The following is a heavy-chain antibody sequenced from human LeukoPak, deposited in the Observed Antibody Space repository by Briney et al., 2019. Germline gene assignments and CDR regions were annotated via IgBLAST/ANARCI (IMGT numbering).Heavy chain of an antibody. CDR3: ALHSGYCSGGSCSY. J-gene: IGHJ4*02. CDR2: INHSGST. D-gene: IGHD2-15*01. V-gene: IGHV4-39*07. Sequence: PSETLSLTCTVSGGSISSSSYYWSWIRQPPGKGLEWIGEINHSGSTNYNPSLKSRVTISVDTSKNQFSLKLSSVTAADTAVYYCALHSGYCSGGSCSYWGQGTLVTVSS. CDR1: GGSISSSSYY.